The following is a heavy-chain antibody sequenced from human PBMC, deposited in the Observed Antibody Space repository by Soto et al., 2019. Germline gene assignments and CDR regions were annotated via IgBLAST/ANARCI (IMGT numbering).Heavy chain of an antibody. J-gene: IGHJ4*02. V-gene: IGHV3-48*01. CDR3: ARGTTVNWDC. CDR1: GFTFSSYS. D-gene: IGHD4-17*01. Sequence: EVQLVESGGGLVQPGGSLRLSCAASGFTFSSYSMNWVRQAPGKGLEWVSYISSSSSTIYYADSVKGRFTISRDNAKNSLYLQMNSLRAEDTAVYYCARGTTVNWDCWGQGTLVTVSS. CDR2: ISSSSSTI.